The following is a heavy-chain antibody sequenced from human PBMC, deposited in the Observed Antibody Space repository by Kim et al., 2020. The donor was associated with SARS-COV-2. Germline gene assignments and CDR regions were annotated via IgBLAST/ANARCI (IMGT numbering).Heavy chain of an antibody. CDR3: ARLGWDCSSTSCHYYYDSSGYYQYYFDY. J-gene: IGHJ4*01. V-gene: IGHV4-39*01. Sequence: SETLSLTCTVSGGSISSSSYYWGWIRQPPGKGLEWIGSIYYSGSTYYNPSLKSRVTISVDTSKNQFSLKLSSVTAADTAVYYCARLGWDCSSTSCHYYYDSSGYYQYYFDYWGHGTLVTVSS. CDR1: GGSISSSSYY. D-gene: IGHD3-22*01. CDR2: IYYSGST.